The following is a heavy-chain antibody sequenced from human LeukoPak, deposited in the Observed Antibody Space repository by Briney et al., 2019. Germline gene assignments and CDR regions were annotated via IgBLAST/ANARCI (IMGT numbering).Heavy chain of an antibody. V-gene: IGHV3-23*01. Sequence: GGSLRLSCAAPGFTFSSYAMRWVRQAPGKGVEWVSAISGSGGSTYYADSVKGRFTISRDNSKNTLYLQMNSLRAEDTAVYYCAKEHTKAPYWFDPWGQGTLVTVSS. CDR2: ISGSGGST. J-gene: IGHJ5*02. CDR3: AKEHTKAPYWFDP. CDR1: GFTFSSYA.